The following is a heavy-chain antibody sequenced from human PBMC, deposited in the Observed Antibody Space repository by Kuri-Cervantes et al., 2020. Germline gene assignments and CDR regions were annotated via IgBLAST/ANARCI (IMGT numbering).Heavy chain of an antibody. CDR1: GDSISSGYF. CDR2: IYHTGST. Sequence: GSLRLSCAVSGDSISSGYFWGWIRQPPGKGLEWIGNIYHTGSTNYNPSLKSRVTISVDTSKNQFSLKLSSVTAADTAVYYCARFAVSVHPEYYYYYYMDVWGKGTTVTVSS. D-gene: IGHD3-10*01. CDR3: ARFAVSVHPEYYYYYYMDV. J-gene: IGHJ6*03. V-gene: IGHV4-38-2*01.